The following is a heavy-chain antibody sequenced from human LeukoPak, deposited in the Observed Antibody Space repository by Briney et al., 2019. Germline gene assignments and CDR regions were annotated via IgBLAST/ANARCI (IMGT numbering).Heavy chain of an antibody. CDR1: GGSFCGYY. Sequence: SETLSLNSTVSGGSFCGYYWSWIPQPPGKGLEGSREINHSGTTNYNPSLKSRVTISVDTSKNQFSLKLSSVTAADTAVYYCARLAHRYYYGSGSYYSSHYYYMDVWGKGTTVTISS. D-gene: IGHD3-10*01. CDR3: ARLAHRYYYGSGSYYSSHYYYMDV. CDR2: INHSGTT. J-gene: IGHJ6*03. V-gene: IGHV4-34*01.